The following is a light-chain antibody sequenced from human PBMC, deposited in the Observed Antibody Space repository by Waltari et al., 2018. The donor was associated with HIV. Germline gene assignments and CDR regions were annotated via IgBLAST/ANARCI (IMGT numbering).Light chain of an antibody. Sequence: QSVLTQPPAVSGAPGQRVTISCPGRSSNIGAGYDVPCHQQIPGTAPKLLIYGNSHRPSGVPDRFSGSKSGTSASLAITGLQAEDEADYYCQSYDSSLSVWVFGGGTKLTVL. J-gene: IGLJ3*02. V-gene: IGLV1-40*01. CDR3: QSYDSSLSVWV. CDR2: GNS. CDR1: SSNIGAGYD.